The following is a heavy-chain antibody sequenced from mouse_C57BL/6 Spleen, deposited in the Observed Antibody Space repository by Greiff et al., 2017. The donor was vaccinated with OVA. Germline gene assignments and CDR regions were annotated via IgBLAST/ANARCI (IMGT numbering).Heavy chain of an antibody. CDR3: ARGGTYYSNFYAMDY. CDR1: GYTFTSYW. Sequence: VQLQQPGAELVKPGASVKLSCKASGYTFTSYWMHWVKQRPGQGLEWIGMIHPNSGSTNYNEKFKSKATLTVDKSSSTAYMQLSSLTSEDSAVYYCARGGTYYSNFYAMDYWGQGTSVTVSS. CDR2: IHPNSGST. J-gene: IGHJ4*01. V-gene: IGHV1-64*01. D-gene: IGHD2-5*01.